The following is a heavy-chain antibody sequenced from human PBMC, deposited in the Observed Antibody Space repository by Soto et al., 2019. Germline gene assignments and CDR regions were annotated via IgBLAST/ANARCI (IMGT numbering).Heavy chain of an antibody. Sequence: QVQLQESGPGLVKPSQTLSLTCTVSGDSVRNGGYYWNWIRQYPGKGLEWIGYIYYTGSTSYNPSLESRLTISADTSKNQFSLRLRSVTAADTAVYYCASEVAATPYFAYWGQGALVTISS. J-gene: IGHJ4*02. CDR3: ASEVAATPYFAY. CDR1: GDSVRNGGYY. D-gene: IGHD2-15*01. V-gene: IGHV4-31*03. CDR2: IYYTGST.